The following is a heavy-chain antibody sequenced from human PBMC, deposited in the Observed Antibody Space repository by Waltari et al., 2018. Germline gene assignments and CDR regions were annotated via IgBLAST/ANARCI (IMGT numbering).Heavy chain of an antibody. CDR1: GGSFSGYY. J-gene: IGHJ6*03. Sequence: QVQLQQWGAGLLKPSETLSLTCAVYGGSFSGYYWSWIRQPPGKGLEWIGEINHSGSTNYTPSLKSRVTMSVDTSKNQFSLKLSSVTAADTAVYYCARRAGAYDSSGYYPYYYYYYMDVWGKGTTVTVSS. CDR2: INHSGST. V-gene: IGHV4-34*01. D-gene: IGHD3-22*01. CDR3: ARRAGAYDSSGYYPYYYYYYMDV.